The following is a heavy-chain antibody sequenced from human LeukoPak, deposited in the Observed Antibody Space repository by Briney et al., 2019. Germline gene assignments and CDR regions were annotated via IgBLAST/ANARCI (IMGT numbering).Heavy chain of an antibody. Sequence: ASVKVSCKASGFVFTSYGFTWVRQAPGQGLEWMGWISANDGKTHYSEKHQGRVTMSTDTVTSTAYMELRSLRSDDTAVYYCAWTGIVGGTNIDDWGQGTLVTVSS. V-gene: IGHV1-18*01. J-gene: IGHJ4*02. CDR1: GFVFTSYG. CDR3: AWTGIVGGTNIDD. CDR2: ISANDGKT. D-gene: IGHD1-26*01.